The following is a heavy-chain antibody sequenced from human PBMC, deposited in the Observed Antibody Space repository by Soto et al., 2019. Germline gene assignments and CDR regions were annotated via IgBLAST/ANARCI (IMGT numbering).Heavy chain of an antibody. V-gene: IGHV1-2*02. CDR2: INPNNGGT. J-gene: IGHJ6*02. CDR1: GYTFTVYH. D-gene: IGHD3-16*01. Sequence: QVQLVQSGAEVMKPGASVKVSCKASGYTFTVYHMYWVRQAPGQGLEWMGWINPNNGGTSYSQKFQDRVTVTRDTSISTAYMELTRLTSDDPAVYYCARGGDYYYGMDVWGQGTTGTVSS. CDR3: ARGGDYYYGMDV.